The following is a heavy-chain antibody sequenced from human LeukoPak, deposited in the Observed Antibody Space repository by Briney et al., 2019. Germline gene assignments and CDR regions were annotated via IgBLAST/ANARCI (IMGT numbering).Heavy chain of an antibody. CDR3: ARAPVTSCRGAYCYPFDY. V-gene: IGHV3-11*01. CDR2: TSSSDAGT. Sequence: GGSLRLSCAASGFTFSDYYMSWIRQAPGKGLEWVSATSSSDAGTYYADSVRGRFTISRDNSKSTLYLQMNSLRVEDAAVYYCARAPVTSCRGAYCYPFDYWGQGTLVTVSS. D-gene: IGHD2-21*01. J-gene: IGHJ4*02. CDR1: GFTFSDYY.